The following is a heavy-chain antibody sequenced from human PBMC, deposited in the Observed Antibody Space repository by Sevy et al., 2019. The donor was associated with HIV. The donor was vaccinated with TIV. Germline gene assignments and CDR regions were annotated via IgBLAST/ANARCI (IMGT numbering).Heavy chain of an antibody. Sequence: GGSLRLSCAASGFTFSSYVMSWVRQAPGKGLEWVSAISGSGGSTYYADSVKGRFTISRDNSKNTLYLQMNSLRAEDTAVYYCAKGFDKTDYYGSGSYYNGYFDYWGQGTLVTVSS. D-gene: IGHD3-10*01. V-gene: IGHV3-23*01. J-gene: IGHJ4*02. CDR1: GFTFSSYV. CDR2: ISGSGGST. CDR3: AKGFDKTDYYGSGSYYNGYFDY.